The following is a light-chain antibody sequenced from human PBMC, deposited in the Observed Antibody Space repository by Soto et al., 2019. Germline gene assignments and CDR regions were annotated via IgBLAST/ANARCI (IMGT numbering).Light chain of an antibody. J-gene: IGKJ4*01. CDR3: QKYNIAPLT. V-gene: IGKV1-27*01. Sequence: DIQMTQSPSSLSASVGDRVTITCRASQGISNSLAWYQQKPGKVPKLLIYTASTLQSGVPSRFSGRGFGTDFTLTITSLQPEDGATYYCQKYNIAPLTFVGGTRVEIK. CDR1: QGISNS. CDR2: TAS.